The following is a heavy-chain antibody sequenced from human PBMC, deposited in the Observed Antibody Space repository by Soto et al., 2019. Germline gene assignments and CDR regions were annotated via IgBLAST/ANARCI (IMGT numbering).Heavy chain of an antibody. V-gene: IGHV3-21*01. D-gene: IGHD3-22*01. J-gene: IGHJ4*02. Sequence: GGSLRLSCAASGFTFSSYSMNWVRQAPGKGLEWVSSISSSSSYIYYADSVKGRFTISRDNAKNSLYLQMNSLRAEDTAVYYCARGGTYYYDSSGYPGDYWGQGTLVTVSS. CDR3: ARGGTYYYDSSGYPGDY. CDR2: ISSSSSYI. CDR1: GFTFSSYS.